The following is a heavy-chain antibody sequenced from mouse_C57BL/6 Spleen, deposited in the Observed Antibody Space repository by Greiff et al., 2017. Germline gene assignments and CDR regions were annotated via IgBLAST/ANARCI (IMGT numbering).Heavy chain of an antibody. CDR3: ARLGRYYAMDY. J-gene: IGHJ4*01. V-gene: IGHV7-3*01. Sequence: EVHLVESGGGLVQPGGSLSLSCAASGFTFTDYYMSWVRQPPGKALEWLGFIRNKANGYTTEYSASVKGRFTISRDNSQSILYLQMNALRAEDSATYYCARLGRYYAMDYWGQGTSVTVSS. CDR2: IRNKANGYTT. CDR1: GFTFTDYY. D-gene: IGHD4-1*01.